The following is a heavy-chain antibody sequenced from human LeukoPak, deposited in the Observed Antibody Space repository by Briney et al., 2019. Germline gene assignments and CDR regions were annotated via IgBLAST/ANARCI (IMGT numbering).Heavy chain of an antibody. CDR1: GLTVRSNY. D-gene: IGHD6-13*01. V-gene: IGHV3-53*01. CDR3: ARCDSSRWNGIDY. Sequence: GGSLRLSCAASGLTVRSNYMGWVRQAPGKGLEWVSVIHSGGNTYYADSVKGRFTISRDNSRNTMDLQRNSLRAEDTAVYYCARCDSSRWNGIDYWGQGTLVTVSS. J-gene: IGHJ4*02. CDR2: IHSGGNT.